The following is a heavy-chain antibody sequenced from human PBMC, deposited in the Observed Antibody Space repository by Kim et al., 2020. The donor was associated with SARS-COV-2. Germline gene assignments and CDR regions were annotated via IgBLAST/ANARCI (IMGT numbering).Heavy chain of an antibody. CDR3: VKDRADYGHPYTELGMD. J-gene: IGHJ6*01. CDR2: IRGNSGGT. D-gene: IGHD4-17*01. Sequence: GGSLRLSCAASGLTFTDYAMSWVRQAPSEGLEVVSSIRGNSGGTFSACAESGPYAISRDNSKNMLYVRMDNLRAEDTALYYCVKDRADYGHPYTELGMD. V-gene: IGHV3-23*01. CDR1: GLTFTDYA.